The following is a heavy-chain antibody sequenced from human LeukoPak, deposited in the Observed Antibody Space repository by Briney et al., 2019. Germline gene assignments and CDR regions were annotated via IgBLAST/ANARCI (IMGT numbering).Heavy chain of an antibody. CDR2: INQRGST. D-gene: IGHD6-19*01. V-gene: IGHV4-39*07. J-gene: IGHJ4*02. CDR1: GGSISSSSYY. Sequence: PSETLSLTCTVSGGSISSSSYYWGWIRQPPGKGLEWIGEINQRGSTNYNPSLKSRVTISGDTSKNQFSLNLKSVTAADTAVYYCARRGDSSGWSFDYWGQGALVTVSS. CDR3: ARRGDSSGWSFDY.